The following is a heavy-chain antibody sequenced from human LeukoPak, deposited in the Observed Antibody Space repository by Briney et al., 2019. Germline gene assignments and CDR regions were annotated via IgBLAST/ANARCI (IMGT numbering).Heavy chain of an antibody. V-gene: IGHV3-23*01. CDR2: ISGSGGST. D-gene: IGHD2-15*01. CDR1: GFTFSSYA. CDR3: AKDGVIVVVVAAYFFDY. J-gene: IGHJ4*02. Sequence: GRSLRLSCAASGFTFSSYAMSWVRQAPGKGLEWVSAISGSGGSTYYADSVKGRFTISRDNSKNTLYLQMNSLRADDTAVYYCAKDGVIVVVVAAYFFDYWGQGTLVTVSS.